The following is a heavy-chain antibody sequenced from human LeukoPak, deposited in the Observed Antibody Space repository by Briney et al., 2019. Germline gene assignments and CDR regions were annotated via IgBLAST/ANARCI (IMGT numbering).Heavy chain of an antibody. CDR3: AKDSSGWYRGSYFDY. J-gene: IGHJ4*02. V-gene: IGHV3-30*02. D-gene: IGHD6-19*01. CDR2: IRYDGSNK. Sequence: GGSLRLSCAASGFTFSSYGMHWVRQAPGKGLGWVAFIRYDGSNKYYADSVKGRFTISRDNSKNTLYLQMNSLRAEDTAVYYCAKDSSGWYRGSYFDYWGQGTLVTVSS. CDR1: GFTFSSYG.